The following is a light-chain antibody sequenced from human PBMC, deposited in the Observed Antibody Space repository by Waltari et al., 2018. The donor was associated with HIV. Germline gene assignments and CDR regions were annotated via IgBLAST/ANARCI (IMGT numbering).Light chain of an antibody. J-gene: IGKJ1*01. CDR2: GAS. V-gene: IGKV3-20*01. Sequence: EIVLTQSPGTLSLSPGERATLPCRASQSVSSSSLAWYQQKPGQAPRLLIYGASSRATGIPDRFSGSGSGTDFTLTINRLEPEDFAVYYCQQYGSSPRTFGQGTKVEIK. CDR3: QQYGSSPRT. CDR1: QSVSSSS.